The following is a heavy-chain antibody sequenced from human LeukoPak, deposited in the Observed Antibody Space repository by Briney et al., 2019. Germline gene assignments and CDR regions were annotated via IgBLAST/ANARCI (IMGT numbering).Heavy chain of an antibody. CDR2: ISGSGGST. Sequence: PGGSLRLSCAASGFTFSSYAMSWVRQAPGKGLEWVSAISGSGGSTYYADSVKGRFTISRDNSKNTLYLQMNSLRAEDTAVYYCAKEVDCSGGSCYSHSPYFQHWGQGTLVTVSS. V-gene: IGHV3-23*01. J-gene: IGHJ1*01. CDR1: GFTFSSYA. D-gene: IGHD2-15*01. CDR3: AKEVDCSGGSCYSHSPYFQH.